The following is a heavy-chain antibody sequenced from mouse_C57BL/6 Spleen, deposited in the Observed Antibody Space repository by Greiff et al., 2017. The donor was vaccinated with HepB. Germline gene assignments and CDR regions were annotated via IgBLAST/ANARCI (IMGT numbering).Heavy chain of an antibody. J-gene: IGHJ4*01. CDR2: IYPGSGST. CDR1: GYTFTSYW. D-gene: IGHD2-10*02. Sequence: QVQLQQSGAELVKPGASVKMSCKASGYTFTSYWITWVKQRPGQGLEWIGDIYPGSGSTNYNEKFKSKATLTVDTSSSTAYMQLSSLTSEDSAVYYCAREEYGNYDYAMDYWGQGTSVTVSS. CDR3: AREEYGNYDYAMDY. V-gene: IGHV1-55*01.